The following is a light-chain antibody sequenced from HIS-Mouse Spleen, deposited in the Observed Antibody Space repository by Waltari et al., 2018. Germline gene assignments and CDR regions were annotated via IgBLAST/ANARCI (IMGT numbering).Light chain of an antibody. CDR1: AWPKKY. J-gene: IGLJ2*01. Sequence: SYELTQPPSVSVSPGQTARITCSGIAWPKKYAYWYQQKSGQAPVLVIYEDSKRPSGIPERFSGSSSGTMATLTISGAQVEDEADYYCYSTDSSGNHRVFGGGTKLTVL. CDR2: EDS. V-gene: IGLV3-10*01. CDR3: YSTDSSGNHRV.